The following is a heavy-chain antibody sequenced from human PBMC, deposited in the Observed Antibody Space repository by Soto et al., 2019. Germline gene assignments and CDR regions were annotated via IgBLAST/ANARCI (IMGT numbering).Heavy chain of an antibody. CDR3: TKGSTIPFDS. J-gene: IGHJ4*02. CDR2: VYPSDSDV. D-gene: IGHD3-10*01. V-gene: IGHV5-51*01. CDR1: GYRFTSSW. Sequence: PGESLKISCQGSGYRFTSSWIGCVRQMPGKGLEWLGNVYPSDSDVRYSPSFEGRVTISADNPINTAYLHLLNLEASDTAIYYCTKGSTIPFDSSGQGTRVTLSS.